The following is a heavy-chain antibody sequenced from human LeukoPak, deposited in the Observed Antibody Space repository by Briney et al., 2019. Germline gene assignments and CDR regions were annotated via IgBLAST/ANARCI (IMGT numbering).Heavy chain of an antibody. CDR1: GFSFSAFA. V-gene: IGHV3-30*14. J-gene: IGHJ2*01. CDR3: MRVRWYYHDGSFRLHYSFDL. CDR2: SSYDGRHK. Sequence: QPGGSLRLSCEASGFSFSAFAMHWVRQAPGKGLEWVAVSSYDGRHKYYTDSVKGRFSISKDNSKSTLYLQMNSLRTDDTAVYYCMRVRWYYHDGSFRLHYSFDLWGRGTLVTVS. D-gene: IGHD3-10*01.